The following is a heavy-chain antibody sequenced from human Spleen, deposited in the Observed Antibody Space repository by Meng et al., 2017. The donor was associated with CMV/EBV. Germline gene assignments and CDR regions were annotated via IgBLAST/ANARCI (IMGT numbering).Heavy chain of an antibody. CDR2: MYYSGTT. Sequence: ISSGGYYWTWIRQHPQKGLEWIGYMYYSGTTSHNPSLKSRVTISVDTSKNQFSLKLTSVTAADTAVYYCARERISYHSNNYDGFDIWGHGTMVTVSS. J-gene: IGHJ3*02. CDR3: ARERISYHSNNYDGFDI. CDR1: ISSGGYY. D-gene: IGHD3-22*01. V-gene: IGHV4-31*02.